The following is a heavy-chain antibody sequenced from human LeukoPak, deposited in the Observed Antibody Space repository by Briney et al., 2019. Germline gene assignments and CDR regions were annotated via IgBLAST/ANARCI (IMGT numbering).Heavy chain of an antibody. CDR3: ARDPSWYGDY. Sequence: ASVKVSCKASGYTFTSYDINWVRQATGQGLEWMGWMNPNSGNTGYAQKFQGRVTMTRDTSISTAYMELSRLRSDDTAVYYCARDPSWYGDYWGQGTLVTVSS. CDR2: MNPNSGNT. D-gene: IGHD6-13*01. V-gene: IGHV1-8*01. CDR1: GYTFTSYD. J-gene: IGHJ4*02.